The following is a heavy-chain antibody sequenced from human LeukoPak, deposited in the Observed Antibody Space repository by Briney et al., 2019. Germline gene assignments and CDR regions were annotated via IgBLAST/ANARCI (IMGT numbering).Heavy chain of an antibody. J-gene: IGHJ6*03. Sequence: SETLSLTCTVSGGSISSYYWSWIRQPPGKGLEWIGYIYYSGSTNYNPSLKSRVTISVDTSKNQFSLKLSSVTAADTAVYYCARGGFWSGSYYYYYTDVWGKGTTVTVSS. CDR1: GGSISSYY. CDR3: ARGGFWSGSYYYYYTDV. CDR2: IYYSGST. D-gene: IGHD3-3*01. V-gene: IGHV4-59*01.